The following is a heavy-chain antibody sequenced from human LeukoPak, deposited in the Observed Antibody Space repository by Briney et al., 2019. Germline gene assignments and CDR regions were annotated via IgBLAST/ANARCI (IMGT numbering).Heavy chain of an antibody. J-gene: IGHJ6*02. V-gene: IGHV1-46*01. CDR3: ARDRVYYSLPDYYYYGMDV. CDR1: GYTFTSYY. D-gene: IGHD3-22*01. Sequence: ASVKVSCKASGYTFTSYYMHWVRQAPGQGLEWMGIINPSGGSTSYAQKFQGRVTMTRDTSTSTVYMELSSLRSEDTAVYYCARDRVYYSLPDYYYYGMDVWGQGTTVTVSS. CDR2: INPSGGST.